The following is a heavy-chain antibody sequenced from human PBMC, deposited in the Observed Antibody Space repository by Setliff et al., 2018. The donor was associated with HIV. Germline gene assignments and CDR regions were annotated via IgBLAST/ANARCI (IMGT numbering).Heavy chain of an antibody. J-gene: IGHJ3*02. Sequence: ASVKVSCKASGGPFSSYSITWVRQAPGQGLEWMGRIIPMFSIPNYSQRFQGRVTITADRSTNTVYMELSSLRSEDTAVYYCARDFTGGANDAFDIWGQGTMVTVSS. CDR2: IIPMFSIP. CDR3: ARDFTGGANDAFDI. D-gene: IGHD3-16*01. CDR1: GGPFSSYS. V-gene: IGHV1-69*04.